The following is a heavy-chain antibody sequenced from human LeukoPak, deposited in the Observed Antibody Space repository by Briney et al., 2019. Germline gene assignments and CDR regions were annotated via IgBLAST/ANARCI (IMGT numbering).Heavy chain of an antibody. D-gene: IGHD2-2*01. Sequence: ASVKVSCKASGYTFTGNYMYWVRQAPGQGLEWMGWINPNSGGTNYAQKFQGRVTMTRDTSISTAYMELSRLRSDDTAVYYCAGPAAASGPYYFDYWGQGTPVTVSS. J-gene: IGHJ4*02. CDR3: AGPAAASGPYYFDY. CDR1: GYTFTGNY. V-gene: IGHV1-2*02. CDR2: INPNSGGT.